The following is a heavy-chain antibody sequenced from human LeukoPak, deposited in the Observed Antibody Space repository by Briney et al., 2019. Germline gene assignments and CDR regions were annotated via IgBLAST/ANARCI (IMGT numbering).Heavy chain of an antibody. V-gene: IGHV3-7*04. J-gene: IGHJ3*02. D-gene: IGHD1-26*01. CDR2: IRKDGSEK. Sequence: GGSLRLSCAASGFTFSSYSMNWVRQAPGKGLGWVANIRKDGSEKNYVDSVKGRFTISRDNAKNSLYLQMNSLRADDTALYYCARHWEGVESDAFDIWGQGTMVTVSS. CDR3: ARHWEGVESDAFDI. CDR1: GFTFSSYS.